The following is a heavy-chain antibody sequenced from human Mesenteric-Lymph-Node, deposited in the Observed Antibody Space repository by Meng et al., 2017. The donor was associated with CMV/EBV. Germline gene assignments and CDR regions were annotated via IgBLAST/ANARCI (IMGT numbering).Heavy chain of an antibody. D-gene: IGHD6-6*01. J-gene: IGHJ4*02. CDR3: ARPPRRAIAAQY. CDR1: GFTFSSYS. CDR2: ISSSSSYI. Sequence: GESLKISCAASGFTFSSYSMNWVRQAPGKGLEWVSSISSSSSYIYYADSVKGRFTISRDNSKNTLYLQMNSLRAEDTAVYYCARPPRRAIAAQYWGQGTLVTVSS. V-gene: IGHV3-21*01.